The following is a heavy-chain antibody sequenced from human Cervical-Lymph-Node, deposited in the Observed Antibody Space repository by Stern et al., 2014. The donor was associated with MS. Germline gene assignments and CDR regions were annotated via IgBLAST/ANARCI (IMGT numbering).Heavy chain of an antibody. D-gene: IGHD3-16*02. J-gene: IGHJ4*02. V-gene: IGHV4-31*03. CDR1: GGSISSGGYY. CDR3: ARAITFGGVIVRELWFDY. Sequence: QLQESGPGLVKPSQTLSLTCTVSGGSISSGGYYWSWIRQHPGKGLEWIGYIYYSGSTYYNPSLKSRVTISVDTSKNQFSLKLSSVTAADTAVYYCARAITFGGVIVRELWFDYWGQGTLVTVSS. CDR2: IYYSGST.